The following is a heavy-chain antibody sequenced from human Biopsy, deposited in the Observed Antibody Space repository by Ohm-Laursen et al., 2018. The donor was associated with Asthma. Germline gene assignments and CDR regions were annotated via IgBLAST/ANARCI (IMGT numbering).Heavy chain of an antibody. D-gene: IGHD3-10*01. CDR1: GYTFNSAG. V-gene: IGHV1-18*01. CDR3: ARAVDYSHYYGIDV. CDR2: IGVYNGNT. Sequence: ASVKVSCKTSGYTFNSAGITWVRQAPGQGLEWMGWIGVYNGNTKVAQKLQDRVAMITDASTSTAYMELRSLRSDDTAVYFCARAVDYSHYYGIDVWGQGTTVTVS. J-gene: IGHJ6*02.